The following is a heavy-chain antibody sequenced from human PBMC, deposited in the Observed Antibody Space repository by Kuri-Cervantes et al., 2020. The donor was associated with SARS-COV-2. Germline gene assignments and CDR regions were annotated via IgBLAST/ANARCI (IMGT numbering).Heavy chain of an antibody. Sequence: GGSLRLSCAASGFTFSSYAMSWVRQAPGKGLEWVSAISGSGGSTYYADSVKGRFTISRDNSKNTLYLQMNSLRAEDTAVYYCAGRGTYYYDSSGYPNYYYYYMDVWGKGTTVTVSS. D-gene: IGHD3-22*01. J-gene: IGHJ6*03. V-gene: IGHV3-23*01. CDR2: ISGSGGST. CDR3: AGRGTYYYDSSGYPNYYYYYMDV. CDR1: GFTFSSYA.